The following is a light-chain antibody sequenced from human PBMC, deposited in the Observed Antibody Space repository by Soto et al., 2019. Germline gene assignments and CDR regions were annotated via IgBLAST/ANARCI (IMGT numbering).Light chain of an antibody. CDR2: DTS. CDR1: QGIGDT. CDR3: QPYNNWPLT. V-gene: IGKV3-15*01. Sequence: EVVMRQSPATLPVSPGEGATLSCRASQGIGDTLAWYQHKPGQTPRLLIYDTSTRATGVPTRFSGSRSGAEFTLTINSLQSEDFEVSYCQPYNNWPLTFGGGTKVDIK. J-gene: IGKJ4*01.